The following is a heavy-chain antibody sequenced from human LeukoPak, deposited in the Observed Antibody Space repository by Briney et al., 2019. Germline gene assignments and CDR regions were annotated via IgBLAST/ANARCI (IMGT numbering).Heavy chain of an antibody. J-gene: IGHJ4*02. CDR3: AKPHFCASLFYDS. CDR1: GYSISSGYY. CDR2: IYHSGTT. D-gene: IGHD2/OR15-2a*01. Sequence: SETLSLTCAVSGYSISSGYYWGWIRQPPGKGLEWIGSIYHSGTTYYNPSLKNRVTISIQTSKNHFSLKLNSVTAADTTVYNCAKPHFCASLFYDSWGQGALVTVSS. V-gene: IGHV4-38-2*01.